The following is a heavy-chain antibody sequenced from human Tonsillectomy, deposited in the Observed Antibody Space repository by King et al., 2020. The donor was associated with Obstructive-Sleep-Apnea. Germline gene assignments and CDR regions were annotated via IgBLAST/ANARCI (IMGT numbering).Heavy chain of an antibody. CDR3: TTDMDTIFGVVITHAFDI. V-gene: IGHV3-15*01. CDR1: GFTFSNAW. J-gene: IGHJ3*02. CDR2: IKSKTDGGTT. Sequence: VQLVESGGGLVKPGGSLRLSCAASGFTFSNAWMSWVRQAPGKGLEWVGRIKSKTDGGTTDYAAPVKGRFTISRDDSKNTLYLQMNSLKTEDTAVYYCTTDMDTIFGVVITHAFDIWGQGTMVTVSS. D-gene: IGHD3-3*01.